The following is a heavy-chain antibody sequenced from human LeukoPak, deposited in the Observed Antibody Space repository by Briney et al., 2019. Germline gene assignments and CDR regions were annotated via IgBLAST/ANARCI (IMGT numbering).Heavy chain of an antibody. CDR3: ARDRDPAAAGTVSDY. CDR2: INPNSGGT. V-gene: IGHV1-2*02. J-gene: IGHJ4*02. Sequence: AASVKVSCKASRYTFTGYYMHWVRQAPGQGLEWMGCINPNSGGTNYAQKFQGRVTMTRDTSISTAYMELSRLRSDDTAVYYCARDRDPAAAGTVSDYWGQGTLVTVSS. D-gene: IGHD6-13*01. CDR1: RYTFTGYY.